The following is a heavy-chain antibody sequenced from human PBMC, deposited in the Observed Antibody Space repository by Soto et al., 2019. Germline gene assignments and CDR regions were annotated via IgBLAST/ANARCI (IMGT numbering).Heavy chain of an antibody. D-gene: IGHD2-2*01. CDR2: ISWNSGSI. J-gene: IGHJ6*02. V-gene: IGHV3-9*01. CDR1: GVTFDDYA. Sequence: SLRLSCAASGVTFDDYAMHWFLQEPGKGLEWVSGISWNSGSIGYADSVKGRFTISRDNAKNSLYLQMNSLRAEDTALYYCSKDMCRFCSNCLQGEYGMDVWGQGTTVTVSS. CDR3: SKDMCRFCSNCLQGEYGMDV.